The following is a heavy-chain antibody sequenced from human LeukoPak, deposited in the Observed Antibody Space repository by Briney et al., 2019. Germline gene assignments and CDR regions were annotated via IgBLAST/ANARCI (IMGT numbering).Heavy chain of an antibody. CDR3: AKGLVVNDNYFDN. CDR1: GFSLRTYA. V-gene: IGHV3-23*01. J-gene: IGHJ4*02. D-gene: IGHD2-15*01. Sequence: GGSLRLSCAASGFSLRTYAMNWVRQVPGKGLEWVSSIGGSDDTTYYADSVKGRFTISSDFSTNTVSLQVNSLRAEDTAVYFCAKGLVVNDNYFDNWGQGTLVTVSS. CDR2: IGGSDDTT.